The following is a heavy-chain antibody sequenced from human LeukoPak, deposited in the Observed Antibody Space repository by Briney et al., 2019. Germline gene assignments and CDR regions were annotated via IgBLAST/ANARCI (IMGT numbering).Heavy chain of an antibody. J-gene: IGHJ3*02. CDR3: ARDGREADAFDI. V-gene: IGHV3-48*03. CDR1: GFTFSNYE. Sequence: PGGSLRLSCAASGFTFSNYEMNWVRQAPGKGLEWVSYISSSGSTIYYADSVKGRFTISRDNAKNSLYLQMNSLRAEDTAVYYCARDGREADAFDIWGQGTMVTVSS. CDR2: ISSSGSTI. D-gene: IGHD1-26*01.